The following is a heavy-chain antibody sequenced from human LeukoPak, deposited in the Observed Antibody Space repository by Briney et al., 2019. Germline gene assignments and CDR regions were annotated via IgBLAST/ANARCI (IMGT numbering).Heavy chain of an antibody. D-gene: IGHD3-22*01. CDR3: ARLRFYDSTGYSPGHYMDV. V-gene: IGHV4-4*07. Sequence: SETLSLTCTVSGGPTYSYYWSWIRQTAGKGLEWIGRLYPGVSPNYNPSLKSRVTMSVDTSKKQFALKLNTVTAADTAVYYCARLRFYDSTGYSPGHYMDVWGKGATVTVSS. CDR2: LYPGVSP. CDR1: GGPTYSYY. J-gene: IGHJ6*03.